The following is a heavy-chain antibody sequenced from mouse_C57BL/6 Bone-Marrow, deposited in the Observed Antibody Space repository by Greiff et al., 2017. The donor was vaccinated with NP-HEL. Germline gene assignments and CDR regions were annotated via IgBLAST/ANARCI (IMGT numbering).Heavy chain of an antibody. V-gene: IGHV7-3*01. CDR2: IRNKANGYTT. CDR1: GFTFTDYY. J-gene: IGHJ4*01. D-gene: IGHD2-2*01. CDR3: ARDLLWLRRPYYAMDY. Sequence: EVQLVESGGGLVQPGGSLSLSCAAYGFTFTDYYMSWVRQPPGKALEWLGFIRNKANGYTTEYSASVKGRFTISRDNSQSILYLQMNALRAEDSATYYCARDLLWLRRPYYAMDYWGQGTSVTVSS.